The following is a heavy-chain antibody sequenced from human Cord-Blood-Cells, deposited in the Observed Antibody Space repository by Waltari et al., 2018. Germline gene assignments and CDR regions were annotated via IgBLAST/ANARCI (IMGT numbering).Heavy chain of an antibody. V-gene: IGHV2-5*01. D-gene: IGHD6-6*01. J-gene: IGHJ3*02. CDR1: GFSLSTSGVG. CDR2: IYWNDDK. Sequence: QITLKESGPTLVKPTQTLTLPCTFSGFSLSTSGVGVGWIRQPPGKALEWLALIYWNDDKPYSPSLRGRIIITKDTTNNQGVLKKSNMDPVDTATYYCAHRRSSGAVDIWGQVTMVTVAA. CDR3: AHRRSSGAVDI.